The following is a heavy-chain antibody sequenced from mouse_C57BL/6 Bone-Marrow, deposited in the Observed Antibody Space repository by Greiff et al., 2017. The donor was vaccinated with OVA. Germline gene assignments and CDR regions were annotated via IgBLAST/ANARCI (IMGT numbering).Heavy chain of an antibody. J-gene: IGHJ3*01. Sequence: EVQRVESGGGLVKPGGSLKLSCAASVFTFSDYGMHWVRQAPEKGLEWVAYISSGSSTIYYADTVKGRFTISRDNAKNTLFLQMTSLRSEDTAMYYCARAYYSSSFAYWGQGTLVTVSA. CDR3: ARAYYSSSFAY. CDR1: VFTFSDYG. D-gene: IGHD2-12*01. V-gene: IGHV5-17*01. CDR2: ISSGSSTI.